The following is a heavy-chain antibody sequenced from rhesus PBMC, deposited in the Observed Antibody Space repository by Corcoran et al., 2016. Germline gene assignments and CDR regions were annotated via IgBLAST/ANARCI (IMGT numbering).Heavy chain of an antibody. CDR1: GGSVSGYW. Sequence: QVQLQQWGEGLVKPSETLSLTCAVYGGSVSGYWWGWIRQPPGKGLEWIGRIRSGGSTNYNPSLKSRVTLSVDTSKNQLSLKLSSVTAADTAVYYCARQVSWSSPTWGQGVVVTVSS. V-gene: IGHV4S11*01. J-gene: IGHJ6*01. CDR2: IRSGGST. CDR3: ARQVSWSSPT. D-gene: IGHD6-13*01.